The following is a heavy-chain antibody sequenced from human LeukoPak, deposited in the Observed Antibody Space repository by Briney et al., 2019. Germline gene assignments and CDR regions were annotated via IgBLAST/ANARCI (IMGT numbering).Heavy chain of an antibody. CDR2: INPTGDSA. Sequence: VASVKVSCKASGFTFTSYYMHWLRQAPGQGLGWMGVINPTGDSATYAQKFQGRVTMTRDTSTSTVYMALSSLRSDDTAVYYCARVKGSGSYPNWFDPWGQGTLVTVSS. D-gene: IGHD3-10*01. J-gene: IGHJ5*02. CDR3: ARVKGSGSYPNWFDP. CDR1: GFTFTSYY. V-gene: IGHV1-46*01.